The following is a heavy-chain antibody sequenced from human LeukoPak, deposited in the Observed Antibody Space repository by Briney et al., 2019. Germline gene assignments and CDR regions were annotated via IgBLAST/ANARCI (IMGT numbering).Heavy chain of an antibody. CDR1: GFTFSSYG. J-gene: IGHJ4*02. Sequence: GGSLRLSCAASGFTFSSYGMHWVRQAPGKGLEWVAAISYDGRNKEYVDSVKGRFTISRDNSKNALYLQMNSLRAEDTAVYNCAKDRGYSHGFDYWGQGTLVTVSS. CDR3: AKDRGYSHGFDY. D-gene: IGHD5-18*01. V-gene: IGHV3-30*18. CDR2: ISYDGRNK.